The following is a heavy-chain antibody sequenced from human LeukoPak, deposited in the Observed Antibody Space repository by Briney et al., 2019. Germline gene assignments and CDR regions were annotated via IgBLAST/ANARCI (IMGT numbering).Heavy chain of an antibody. Sequence: SETLSLTCSVSGDSISSSSHYWGWIRQPPGKGLEWIGSIFYSGRTYYTPSLKSRVTMSLDTSKNQFSLKLSSVTAADTAVYYCARTPGVPAAIGRYYYGMDVWGQGTTVTVSS. CDR1: GDSISSSSHY. J-gene: IGHJ6*02. CDR3: ARTPGVPAAIGRYYYGMDV. D-gene: IGHD2-2*01. CDR2: IFYSGRT. V-gene: IGHV4-39*07.